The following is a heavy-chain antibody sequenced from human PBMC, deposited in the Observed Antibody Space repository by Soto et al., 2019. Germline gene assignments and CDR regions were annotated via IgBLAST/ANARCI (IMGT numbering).Heavy chain of an antibody. CDR3: ARALPRGSGWKRNDAFDI. J-gene: IGHJ3*02. CDR2: INHSGST. D-gene: IGHD6-19*01. Sequence: SDTLSLTCAVHGWSFRGYYWNWMSQTPGKGLEWIGEINHSGSTNYNPSLKSRVTISVDTSKNQFSLKLSSVTAADTAVYYCARALPRGSGWKRNDAFDIWGQGTMIT. CDR1: GWSFRGYY. V-gene: IGHV4-34*01.